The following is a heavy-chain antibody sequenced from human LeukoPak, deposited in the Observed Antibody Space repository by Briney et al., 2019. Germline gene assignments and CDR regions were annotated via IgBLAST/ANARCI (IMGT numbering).Heavy chain of an antibody. Sequence: SETLSLTCTVSDVSISSYYWNWIRQPPGKGLEWIGYIYYSGSTNYNPSLKSRVTISVDTSKNQFSLKLSSVTAADTAVYYCARVSRKAARPTIDYWGQGTLVTVSS. CDR1: DVSISSYY. D-gene: IGHD6-6*01. J-gene: IGHJ4*02. CDR2: IYYSGST. V-gene: IGHV4-59*08. CDR3: ARVSRKAARPTIDY.